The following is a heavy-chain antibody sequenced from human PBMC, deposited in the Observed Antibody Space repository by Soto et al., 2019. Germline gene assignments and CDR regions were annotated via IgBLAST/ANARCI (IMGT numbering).Heavy chain of an antibody. D-gene: IGHD2-15*01. CDR3: ARVDCTGGSCTPYAYYPMDG. CDR1: GFTFSTYG. Sequence: QVPLVESGGGVVQPGRSLRLSCAASGFTFSTYGMNWVRQAPGKGLEWVAIIWYDGSLKYYADSMKGRFTISRDNYKMISYLKMNCLTAEDTTVYYCARVDCTGGSCTPYAYYPMDGWGQGTTVTVSS. V-gene: IGHV3-33*01. J-gene: IGHJ6*02. CDR2: IWYDGSLK.